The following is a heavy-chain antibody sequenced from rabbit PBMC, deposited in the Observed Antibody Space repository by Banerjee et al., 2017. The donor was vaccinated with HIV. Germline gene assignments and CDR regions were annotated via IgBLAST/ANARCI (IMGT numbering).Heavy chain of an antibody. Sequence: GLEWIACIYAGSSGSTYYASWAKGRFTISKTSSTTVTLQMTSLTAADTATYFCARDLAGVIGWNFNLWGPGTLVTV. CDR3: ARDLAGVIGWNFNL. D-gene: IGHD4-1*01. V-gene: IGHV1S40*01. J-gene: IGHJ4*01. CDR2: IYAGSSGST.